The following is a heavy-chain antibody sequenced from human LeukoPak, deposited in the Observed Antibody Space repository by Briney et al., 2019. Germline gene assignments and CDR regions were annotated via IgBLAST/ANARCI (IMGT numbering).Heavy chain of an antibody. CDR2: IHYSGTT. Sequence: SETLSLTCTVSGGSSCNYYWSWLRQSPGKGLEWIGYIHYSGTTNYNPSLSSRVTISVDTSKNQFSLKVSSVTAADTGVYYCAGHHSRSAYFDYWGQGTLVTVSS. V-gene: IGHV4-59*08. CDR3: AGHHSRSAYFDY. CDR1: GGSSCNYY. J-gene: IGHJ4*02. D-gene: IGHD5-24*01.